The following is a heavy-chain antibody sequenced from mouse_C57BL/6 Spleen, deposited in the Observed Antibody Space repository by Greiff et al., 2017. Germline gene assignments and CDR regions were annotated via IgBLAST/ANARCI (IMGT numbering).Heavy chain of an antibody. CDR1: GFTFSSYA. D-gene: IGHD3-2*02. CDR3: TRARADSSGPSYAIDY. V-gene: IGHV5-9-1*02. J-gene: IGHJ4*01. Sequence: EVKLVESGAGLVKPGGSLKLSCAASGFTFSSYAMSWVRQTPEKRLEWVAYISSGGDYIYYADTVTGRFTISRDNARNTLYMQMSSLKSEDTAMYYCTRARADSSGPSYAIDYWGQGTSVTVSS. CDR2: ISSGGDYI.